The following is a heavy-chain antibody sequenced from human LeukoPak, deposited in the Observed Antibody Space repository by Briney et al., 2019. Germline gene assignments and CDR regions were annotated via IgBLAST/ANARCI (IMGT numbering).Heavy chain of an antibody. J-gene: IGHJ5*02. Sequence: PSETLSLTCTVSGGSISSSSYYWGWIRQPPGKGLEWIGSIYYSGSTYYNPSLKSRVTISVDRSKNQFSLKLSSVTAADTAVYYCARGAVGATGGDNWFDPWGQGTLVTVSS. CDR1: GGSISSSSYY. CDR3: ARGAVGATGGDNWFDP. CDR2: IYYSGST. V-gene: IGHV4-39*07. D-gene: IGHD1-26*01.